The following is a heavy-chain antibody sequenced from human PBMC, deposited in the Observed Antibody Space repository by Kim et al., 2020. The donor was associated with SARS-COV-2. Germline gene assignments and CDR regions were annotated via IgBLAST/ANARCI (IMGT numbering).Heavy chain of an antibody. J-gene: IGHJ4*02. Sequence: GGSLRLSCAASRFTFRNYGMSWFRQAPGEGLEWVSGISAIAGTTYYADSVKGRFTISRDKSRNTVYLQMNSLRAEDTAVYYCAKDGGGASWYSDYWGQGTLVTVSS. V-gene: IGHV3-23*01. CDR3: AKDGGGASWYSDY. CDR2: ISAIAGTT. CDR1: RFTFRNYG. D-gene: IGHD2-2*01.